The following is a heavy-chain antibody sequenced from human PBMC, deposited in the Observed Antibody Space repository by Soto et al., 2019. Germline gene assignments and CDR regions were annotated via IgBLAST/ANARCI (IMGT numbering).Heavy chain of an antibody. CDR1: GFTFSSYG. V-gene: IGHV3-33*01. CDR2: IWYDGSNK. D-gene: IGHD3-22*01. CDR3: ARNTYYYDSRGYYRHYYYYGMDV. Sequence: QVQLVESGGGVVQPGRSLRLSCAASGFTFSSYGMHWVRQAPGKGLEWVAVIWYDGSNKYYADSVKGRFTISRDNSKNTLYLQMNSLRAEDTAVYYCARNTYYYDSRGYYRHYYYYGMDVWGQGTTVTVSS. J-gene: IGHJ6*02.